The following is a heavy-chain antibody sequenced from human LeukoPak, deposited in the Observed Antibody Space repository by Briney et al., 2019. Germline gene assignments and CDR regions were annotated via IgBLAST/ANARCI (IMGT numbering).Heavy chain of an antibody. Sequence: SETLSLTCTVSGGSISSYYWSWIRQPAGKGLEWIGYIYYSGSTNYNPSLKSRVTISVDKSKNQFSLKLSSVTAADTAVYYCASLVGATREGNYWGQGTLVTVSS. CDR2: IYYSGST. J-gene: IGHJ4*02. D-gene: IGHD1-26*01. CDR1: GGSISSYY. V-gene: IGHV4-59*12. CDR3: ASLVGATREGNY.